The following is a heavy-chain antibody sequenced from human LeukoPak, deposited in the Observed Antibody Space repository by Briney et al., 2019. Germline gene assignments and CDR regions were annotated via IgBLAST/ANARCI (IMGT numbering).Heavy chain of an antibody. CDR1: GYTLTELS. Sequence: GASVKVSCKVSGYTLTELSMHWVRQAPGKGLEWMGGFDPEDGETIYAQKFQGRVTMTEDTSTDTAYMELNSLRDEDTAVYYCARGLARYDFYLYYGMDVWGQGTTVTVSS. CDR3: ARGLARYDFYLYYGMDV. D-gene: IGHD3-3*01. J-gene: IGHJ6*02. V-gene: IGHV1-24*01. CDR2: FDPEDGET.